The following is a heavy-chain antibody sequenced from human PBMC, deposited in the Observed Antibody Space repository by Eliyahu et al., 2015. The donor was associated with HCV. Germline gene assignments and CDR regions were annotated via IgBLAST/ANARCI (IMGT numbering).Heavy chain of an antibody. CDR1: GFTFXNLP. CDR3: ATGSTDDY. V-gene: IGHV3-30-3*01. Sequence: QVQLVESGGAVVQPGRSLRLSCAASGFTFXNLPMHWVRQAPGKGLGWVAVVSDNGSKTYYADSVKGRFTISRDNSKKTLYLQMNTLRAEDTAVYYCATGSTDDYWGQGTLVTVSS. CDR2: VSDNGSKT. D-gene: IGHD5/OR15-5a*01. J-gene: IGHJ4*02.